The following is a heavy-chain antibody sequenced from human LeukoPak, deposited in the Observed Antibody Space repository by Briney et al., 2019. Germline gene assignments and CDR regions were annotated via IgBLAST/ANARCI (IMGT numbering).Heavy chain of an antibody. CDR3: ARDPYSRGKANYFDN. V-gene: IGHV1-46*01. CDR1: GYTFTSYN. CDR2: INPSGGST. Sequence: ALVKVSCKASGYTFTSYNMHWVRQAPGQGLEWMGIINPSGGSTNYAQKFQGRVTMTRDTSTSTVCMELSSLTSEDTAVYYCARDPYSRGKANYFDNWGQGTLVTVSS. J-gene: IGHJ4*02. D-gene: IGHD3-22*01.